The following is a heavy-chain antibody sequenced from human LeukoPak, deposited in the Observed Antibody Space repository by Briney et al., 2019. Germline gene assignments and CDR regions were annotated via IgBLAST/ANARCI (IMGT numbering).Heavy chain of an antibody. V-gene: IGHV3-53*01. CDR3: AKDIQLST. J-gene: IGHJ3*01. CDR2: IGASGEST. D-gene: IGHD5-24*01. Sequence: PGGSLRLSCAASGFIVSNNYMSWVRQTPGKGLEWVSLIGASGESTYYADSVKGRFTISRDNSKNTLSLQMNSLRVEDTAMYFCAKDIQLSTWGLGTMVTVSS. CDR1: GFIVSNNY.